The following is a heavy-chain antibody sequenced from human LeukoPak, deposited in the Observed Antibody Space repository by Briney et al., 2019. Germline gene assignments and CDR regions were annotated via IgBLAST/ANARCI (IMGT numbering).Heavy chain of an antibody. CDR2: IYSSGST. J-gene: IGHJ4*02. CDR3: SSTSRSTVAVSGTILDY. V-gene: IGHV4-4*07. CDR1: GDSISNHY. Sequence: SETLSLTCTVSGDSISNHYCSCIRQPAGKGLEWIGRIYSSGSTNYNPSLKSRVNMSIDTSKNQFSLKLSSVTAADTAVYYCSSTSRSTVAVSGTILDYWGQGTLVTVSS. D-gene: IGHD6-19*01.